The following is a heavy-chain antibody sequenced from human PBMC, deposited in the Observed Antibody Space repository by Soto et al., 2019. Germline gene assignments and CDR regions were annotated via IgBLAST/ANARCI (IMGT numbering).Heavy chain of an antibody. J-gene: IGHJ4*02. CDR3: ARVRRTYYYDSSGLDY. Sequence: QVQLVESGGGVVQPGRSLRLSCAASGFTFSSYGMHWVRQAPGKGLEWVAVIWYDGSNKYYADSVKGRFTISRDNSKNTLYLQMNSLRAEDTAVYYCARVRRTYYYDSSGLDYWGQGTLVTVSS. V-gene: IGHV3-33*01. CDR1: GFTFSSYG. CDR2: IWYDGSNK. D-gene: IGHD3-22*01.